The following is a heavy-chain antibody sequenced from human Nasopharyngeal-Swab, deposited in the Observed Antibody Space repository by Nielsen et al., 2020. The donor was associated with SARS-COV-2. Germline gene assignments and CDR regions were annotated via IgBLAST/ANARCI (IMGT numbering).Heavy chain of an antibody. J-gene: IGHJ3*01. D-gene: IGHD3-10*01. V-gene: IGHV1-2*02. Sequence: VRQAPGHGLEWMGCINPNSGGATYAQKFEGRVTMTRATSRDTAYMELSVLRPDDTAVFYCAREMRDSSSGNDAFDVWGQGTRVTVSS. CDR3: AREMRDSSSGNDAFDV. CDR2: INPNSGGA.